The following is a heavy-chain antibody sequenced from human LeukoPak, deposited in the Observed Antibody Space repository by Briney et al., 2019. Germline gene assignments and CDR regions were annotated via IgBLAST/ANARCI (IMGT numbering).Heavy chain of an antibody. CDR2: ISGSGGST. D-gene: IGHD2-2*01. J-gene: IGHJ4*02. Sequence: ETLSLTCTVSGYSISSGYYWGWIRQPPGKGLEWVSAISGSGGSTYYADSVKGRFTISRDNSKNTLYLQMNSLRAEDTAVYYCAKGEYQLPHYFDYWGQGTLVTVSS. CDR3: AKGEYQLPHYFDY. CDR1: GYSISSGYY. V-gene: IGHV3-23*01.